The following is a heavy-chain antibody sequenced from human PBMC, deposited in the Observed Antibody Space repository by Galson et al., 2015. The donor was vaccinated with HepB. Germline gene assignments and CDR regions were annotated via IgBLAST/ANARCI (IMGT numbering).Heavy chain of an antibody. CDR1: GFTFSSYG. CDR3: ARESSYDFWSGYYTVNWFDP. J-gene: IGHJ5*02. V-gene: IGHV3-33*01. CDR2: IWYDGSNK. D-gene: IGHD3-3*01. Sequence: SLRLSCAASGFTFSSYGMHWVRQAPGKGLEWVAVIWYDGSNKYYADSVKGRFTISRDNSKNTLYLQMNSLRAEDTAVYYCARESSYDFWSGYYTVNWFDPWGQGTLVTVSS.